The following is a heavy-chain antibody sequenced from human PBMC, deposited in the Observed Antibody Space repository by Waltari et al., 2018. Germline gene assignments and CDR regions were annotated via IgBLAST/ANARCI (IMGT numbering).Heavy chain of an antibody. CDR3: ARVSGSYVKGHVLFDY. D-gene: IGHD1-26*01. J-gene: IGHJ4*02. CDR2: ISGSGGST. V-gene: IGHV3-23*01. CDR1: GFTFSSYA. Sequence: EVQLLESGGGLVQPGGSLRLSCAASGFTFSSYAMRWVRQAPGKGLEWVSAISGSGGSTYYADSVKGRFTISRDNSKNTLYLQMNSLRAEDTAVYYCARVSGSYVKGHVLFDYWGQGTLVTVSS.